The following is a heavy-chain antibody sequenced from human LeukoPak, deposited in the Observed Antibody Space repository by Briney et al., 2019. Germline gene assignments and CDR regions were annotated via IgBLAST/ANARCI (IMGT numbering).Heavy chain of an antibody. CDR2: INHSGST. J-gene: IGHJ3*02. CDR1: GGSFSGYY. Sequence: ASEPLSLTCAVYGGSFSGYYWSWIRQPTGKGLEWIGEINHSGSTNYNPSLKSRVTISVDTSKNQFSLKLSSVTAADTAVYYCARGPRYYYDSSGYYLYAFDIWGQGTMVTVSS. D-gene: IGHD3-22*01. V-gene: IGHV4-34*01. CDR3: ARGPRYYYDSSGYYLYAFDI.